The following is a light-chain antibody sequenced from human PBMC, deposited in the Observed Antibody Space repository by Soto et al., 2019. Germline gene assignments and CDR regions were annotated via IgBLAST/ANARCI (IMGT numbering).Light chain of an antibody. Sequence: TQMTQSPSTLSASVGDRVTLTCRASQNINNWLAWYQQKPGKAPKVLIYDASSLESGVPSRFSGSGSGTEFSLTIISLQPDDFATYYCQHYDGKFGPGTKVDIK. CDR3: QHYDGK. CDR2: DAS. V-gene: IGKV1-5*01. CDR1: QNINNW. J-gene: IGKJ3*01.